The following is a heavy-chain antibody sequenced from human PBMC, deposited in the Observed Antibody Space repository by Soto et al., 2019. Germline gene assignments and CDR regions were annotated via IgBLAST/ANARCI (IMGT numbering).Heavy chain of an antibody. CDR2: TYYRSKWYN. V-gene: IGHV6-1*01. J-gene: IGHJ4*02. Sequence: SQTLSLTCAISGDSVSSNSAAWNWIRQSPSRGLEWLGRTYYRSKWYNDYAVSVKSRITINPDTSKNQFSLQLNSVTPEDTAVYYCARDLDCGGGSCGPHYFDYWGQGTLVTVSS. CDR3: ARDLDCGGGSCGPHYFDY. CDR1: GDSVSSNSAA. D-gene: IGHD2-15*01.